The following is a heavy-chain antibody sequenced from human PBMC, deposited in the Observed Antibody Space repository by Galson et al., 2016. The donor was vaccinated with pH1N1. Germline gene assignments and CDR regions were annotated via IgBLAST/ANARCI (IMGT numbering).Heavy chain of an antibody. V-gene: IGHV5-51*03. CDR2: IYLGGSHI. CDR1: GYRFSSSW. CDR3: ARQYDFGDYRGDAFDI. D-gene: IGHD4-17*01. Sequence: QSGAEVKKPGESLKISCQGSGYRFSSSWIGWVRQMPGKGLEWMGIIYLGGSHIRYSPSFQGQVTISADKSINIAYLQWISLRASDTATYYCARQYDFGDYRGDAFDIWGQGTVVIVSS. J-gene: IGHJ3*02.